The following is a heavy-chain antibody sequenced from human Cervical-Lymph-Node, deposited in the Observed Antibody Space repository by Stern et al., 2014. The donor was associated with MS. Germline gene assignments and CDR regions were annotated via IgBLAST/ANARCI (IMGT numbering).Heavy chain of an antibody. Sequence: QVQLVESGADVKKPGSSVKVSCTASGGTFSSYAISWVRQAPGKGLEWIGGIIPIFGTANYAQKFQGRVTITADESTSTAYMELSSLRSEDTAVYYCARGELKEGLVRGMDVWGQGTTVTVSS. CDR3: ARGELKEGLVRGMDV. V-gene: IGHV1-69*01. CDR2: IIPIFGTA. J-gene: IGHJ6*02. CDR1: GGTFSSYA. D-gene: IGHD1-26*01.